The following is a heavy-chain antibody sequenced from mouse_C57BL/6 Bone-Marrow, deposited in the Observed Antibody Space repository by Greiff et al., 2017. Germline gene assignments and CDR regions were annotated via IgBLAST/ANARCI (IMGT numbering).Heavy chain of an antibody. J-gene: IGHJ1*03. CDR1: GYTFTSYW. CDR2: LDPSDSYT. D-gene: IGHD2-3*01. CDR3: ARSGLLLSFPYWYFDV. V-gene: IGHV1-50*01. Sequence: VQLQQPGAELVKPGASVKLSCKASGYTFTSYWMQWVKQRPGQGLEWIGELDPSDSYTNYNQKFKGKATLTVDTSSSTAYMQLSSLTSEDSAVYYCARSGLLLSFPYWYFDVWGTGTTVTVSS.